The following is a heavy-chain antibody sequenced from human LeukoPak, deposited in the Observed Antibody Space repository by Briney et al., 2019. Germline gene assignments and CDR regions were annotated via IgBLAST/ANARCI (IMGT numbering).Heavy chain of an antibody. CDR1: GFTFSSYG. D-gene: IGHD5-18*01. J-gene: IGHJ4*02. V-gene: IGHV3-30*03. CDR2: ISYDGSNK. Sequence: PGRSLRLSCAASGFTFSSYGMHWVRQAPGKGLEWVAVISYDGSNKYYADSVKGRFTISRDNSKNTLYLQMNSLRAEDTAVYYCASEGEIGYGYLYWGQGTLVTVSS. CDR3: ASEGEIGYGYLY.